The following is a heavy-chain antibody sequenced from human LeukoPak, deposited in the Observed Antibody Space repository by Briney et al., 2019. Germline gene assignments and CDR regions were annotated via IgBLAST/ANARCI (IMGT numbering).Heavy chain of an antibody. CDR1: GDSTTSHTYY. V-gene: IGHV4-39*01. CDR3: ARHLYSSTRNPTFDY. D-gene: IGHD5-18*01. Sequence: SETLSLTCTVSGDSTTSHTYYWGWIRQPPGQGLEWLGSSYYTGSTYYNPSLESRVTISLDTSKNQFSLKLSSVTVADAAIYYCARHLYSSTRNPTFDYWGQGTRVTVSS. J-gene: IGHJ4*02. CDR2: SYYTGST.